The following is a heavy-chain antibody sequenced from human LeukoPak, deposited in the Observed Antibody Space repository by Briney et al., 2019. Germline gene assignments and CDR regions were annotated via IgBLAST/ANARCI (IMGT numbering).Heavy chain of an antibody. V-gene: IGHV1-46*01. CDR1: GYTFTSYY. CDR3: ARSSYSSGWGDWFDP. D-gene: IGHD6-19*01. J-gene: IGHJ5*02. CDR2: INPSGGST. Sequence: ASVKVSCKASGYTFTSYYMHWVRQAPGQGLEWMGIINPSGGSTSYAQKFQGRVTMTRDMSTSTVYMELSSLRSEDTAVYYCARSSYSSGWGDWFDPWGQGTLVTVSS.